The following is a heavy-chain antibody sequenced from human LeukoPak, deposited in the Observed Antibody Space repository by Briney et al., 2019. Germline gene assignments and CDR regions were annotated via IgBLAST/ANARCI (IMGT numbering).Heavy chain of an antibody. D-gene: IGHD3-9*01. V-gene: IGHV1-69*04. CDR3: ARWETDYDIFSRRLQFGYYGMDV. Sequence: SVKVSCKASGGTFSSYAISWVRQAPGQGLEWMGRIIPILGIANYAQKFQGRVTITADKSTSTAYMELSSLRSEDTAVYYCARWETDYDIFSRRLQFGYYGMDVWGQGTTVTVSS. J-gene: IGHJ6*02. CDR1: GGTFSSYA. CDR2: IIPILGIA.